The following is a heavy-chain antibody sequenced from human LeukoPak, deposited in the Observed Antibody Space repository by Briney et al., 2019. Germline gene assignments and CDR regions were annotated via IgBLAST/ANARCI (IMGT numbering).Heavy chain of an antibody. CDR3: ARERGNGRIKVVLDAFDI. Sequence: ASVKVYCKASGYTFTSYYMHWVRQAPGQGLEWMGIINPSGGSTSYAQKFQGRVTMTRDMYTSTVYMELSSLRSEDTAVYYCARERGNGRIKVVLDAFDIWGQGTMVTVSS. J-gene: IGHJ3*02. CDR2: INPSGGST. V-gene: IGHV1-46*01. CDR1: GYTFTSYY. D-gene: IGHD3-22*01.